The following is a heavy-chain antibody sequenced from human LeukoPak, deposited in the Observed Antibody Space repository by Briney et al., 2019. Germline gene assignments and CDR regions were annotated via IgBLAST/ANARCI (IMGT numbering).Heavy chain of an antibody. CDR2: IYHSGST. D-gene: IGHD2-2*01. CDR3: ARHPAQERYCSSTSCPEGWFDP. J-gene: IGHJ5*02. V-gene: IGHV4-4*02. CDR1: GGSISSSNW. Sequence: SGTLSLTCAVSGGSISSSNWWSWVRQPPGKGLEWIGEIYHSGSTNYNPSLKSRVTISVDKSKNQFSLKLSSVTAADTAVYYCARHPAQERYCSSTSCPEGWFDPWGQGTLVTVSS.